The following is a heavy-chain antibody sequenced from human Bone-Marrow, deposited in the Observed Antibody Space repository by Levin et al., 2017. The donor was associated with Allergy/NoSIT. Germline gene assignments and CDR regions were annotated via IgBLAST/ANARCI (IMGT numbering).Heavy chain of an antibody. Sequence: PGGSLRLSCAASGFTLRTYGMNWLRQAPGKGLEWLSYISSSSDIIYYADSVKGRFTISRDNAKNSLSLQMNSLRDEDTAVYYCARDYCSFISCYDVWGKGTTVTVSS. CDR3: ARDYCSFISCYDV. D-gene: IGHD2-2*01. J-gene: IGHJ6*04. CDR1: GFTLRTYG. V-gene: IGHV3-48*02. CDR2: ISSSSDII.